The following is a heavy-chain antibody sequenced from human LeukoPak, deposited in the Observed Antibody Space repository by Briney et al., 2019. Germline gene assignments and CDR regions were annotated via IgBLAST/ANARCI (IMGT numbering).Heavy chain of an antibody. CDR1: GYTFTGYY. CDR3: ARVLICSSTSCYTRDAFDI. CDR2: IIPIFGTA. V-gene: IGHV1-69*05. Sequence: ASVKVSCKASGYTFTGYYVHWVRQAPGQGLEWVGGIIPIFGTAKYAQKVQGRVTMSTDESTSTAYMELSSLRSEDTAVYYCARVLICSSTSCYTRDAFDIWGQGTMVTVSS. D-gene: IGHD2-2*02. J-gene: IGHJ3*02.